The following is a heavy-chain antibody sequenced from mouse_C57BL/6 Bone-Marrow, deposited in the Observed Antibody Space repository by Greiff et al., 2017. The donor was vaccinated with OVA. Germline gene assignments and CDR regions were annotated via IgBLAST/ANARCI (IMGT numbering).Heavy chain of an antibody. J-gene: IGHJ1*03. CDR2: IYPGNSDT. CDR1: GYTFTSYW. D-gene: IGHD2-3*01. V-gene: IGHV1-5*01. Sequence: VQLKQSGTVLARPGASVKMSCKTSGYTFTSYWMHWVKQRPGQGLEWIGAIYPGNSDTSYNQKFKGKAKLTAVTSASTAYMELSSLTNEDSAVYYCTRYDGSPYWYFDVWGTGTTVTVSS. CDR3: TRYDGSPYWYFDV.